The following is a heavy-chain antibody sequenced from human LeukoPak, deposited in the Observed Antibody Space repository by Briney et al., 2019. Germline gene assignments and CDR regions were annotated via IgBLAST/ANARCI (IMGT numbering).Heavy chain of an antibody. CDR2: INHTGST. CDR1: GGSFSGYY. V-gene: IGHV4-34*01. J-gene: IGHJ3*02. D-gene: IGHD3-10*01. Sequence: PSETLSLTCAVYGGSFSGYYWSWIRQPPGKGLEWIGEINHTGSTNYNPSLKSRVTISVDTSKNQFSLKLSSVTAADTAVYYCARQSMVRGEWSAFDIWGQGTMVTVSS. CDR3: ARQSMVRGEWSAFDI.